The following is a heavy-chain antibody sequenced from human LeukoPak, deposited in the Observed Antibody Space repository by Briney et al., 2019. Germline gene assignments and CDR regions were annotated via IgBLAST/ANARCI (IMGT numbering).Heavy chain of an antibody. CDR3: ARERGDGYNPEEAWYFDL. J-gene: IGHJ2*01. V-gene: IGHV4-4*07. D-gene: IGHD5-24*01. Sequence: SETLSLTCTVSGGSISSYYWSWIRQPAGKGLEWIGRIYTSGSTNYNPSLKSRVTISVDTSKNQFSLKLSSVTAADTAVYYCARERGDGYNPEEAWYFDLWGRGTLVTVSS. CDR2: IYTSGST. CDR1: GGSISSYY.